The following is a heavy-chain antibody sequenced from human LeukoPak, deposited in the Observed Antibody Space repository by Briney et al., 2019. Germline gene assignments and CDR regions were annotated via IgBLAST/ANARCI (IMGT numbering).Heavy chain of an antibody. CDR3: VRHFPQKGGGITMVRGVRQPRGAFDI. J-gene: IGHJ3*02. CDR1: GGYY. V-gene: IGHV4-34*01. D-gene: IGHD3-10*01. CDR2: INHSGST. Sequence: SETLSLTCAVYGGYYWSWIRQPPGKGLEWIGEINHSGSTNYNPSLKSRVTISVDTSKNQFSLRLSSVTAADTAVYYCVRHFPQKGGGITMVRGVRQPRGAFDIWGQGTMVTVSS.